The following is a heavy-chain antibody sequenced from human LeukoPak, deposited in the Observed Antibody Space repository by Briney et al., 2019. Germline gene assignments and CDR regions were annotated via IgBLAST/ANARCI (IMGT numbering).Heavy chain of an antibody. Sequence: SVKASCKASGGTFSSYTISWVRQAPGQGLEWMGRIIPILGIANYAQKFQGRVTITADKSTSTAYMELSSLRSEDTAVYYCARDRGRRDGYNFEDYWGQGTLVTVSS. CDR2: IIPILGIA. D-gene: IGHD5-24*01. V-gene: IGHV1-69*04. CDR1: GGTFSSYT. CDR3: ARDRGRRDGYNFEDY. J-gene: IGHJ4*02.